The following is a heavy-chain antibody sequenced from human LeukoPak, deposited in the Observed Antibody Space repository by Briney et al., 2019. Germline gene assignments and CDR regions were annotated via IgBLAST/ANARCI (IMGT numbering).Heavy chain of an antibody. D-gene: IGHD2-15*01. CDR2: IYYSGST. CDR1: GGSISSGGYY. CDR3: ARGRRDYFDY. V-gene: IGHV4-31*03. Sequence: SETLSLTCTVSGGSISSGGYYWSWIRQHPGKGVEWIGYIYYSGSTYYNPSLKSRVTISVDTSKNQFSLKLSSVTAADTAVYYCARGRRDYFDYWGQGTLVTVSS. J-gene: IGHJ4*02.